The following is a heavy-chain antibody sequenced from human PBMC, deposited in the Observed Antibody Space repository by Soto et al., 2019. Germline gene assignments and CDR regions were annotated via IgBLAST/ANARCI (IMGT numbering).Heavy chain of an antibody. J-gene: IGHJ4*02. D-gene: IGHD5-18*01. V-gene: IGHV1-24*01. CDR2: FDPEDGET. Sequence: ASVKVSCKVSGYTLTELSMHWVRQAPGKGLEWMGGFDPEDGETIYAQKFQGRVTMTEDTSTDTAYMELSSLRSEDTAVYYCASAWGYSYGYSFDYWGQGTLVTVSS. CDR3: ASAWGYSYGYSFDY. CDR1: GYTLTELS.